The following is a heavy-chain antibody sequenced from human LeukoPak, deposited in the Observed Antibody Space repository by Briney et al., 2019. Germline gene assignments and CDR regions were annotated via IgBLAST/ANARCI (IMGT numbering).Heavy chain of an antibody. J-gene: IGHJ6*03. CDR2: IKQDGSEK. Sequence: GGSLRLSCAASGFTFSSYWMSWVRQAPGKGLEWVANIKQDGSEKYYVDSVKGRFTISRDNAKNSLYLQMNSLRAEDTAVYYCARESSSGWYPYYYYMDVWGKGTTVTVSS. CDR3: ARESSSGWYPYYYYMDV. V-gene: IGHV3-7*01. CDR1: GFTFSSYW. D-gene: IGHD6-19*01.